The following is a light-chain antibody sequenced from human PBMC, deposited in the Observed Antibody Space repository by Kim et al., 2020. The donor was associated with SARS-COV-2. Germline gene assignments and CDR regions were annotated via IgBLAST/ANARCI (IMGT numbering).Light chain of an antibody. CDR2: DAS. J-gene: IGKJ2*01. Sequence: ASVGDRVTITCQASQDISNYLNWYQQEPGNAPKLLIYDASNLEAGDPSRFSGSGSGTDFTFTISSLQPEDIATYYCQQYDNLPMYTFGRGTKLEI. CDR1: QDISNY. V-gene: IGKV1-33*01. CDR3: QQYDNLPMYT.